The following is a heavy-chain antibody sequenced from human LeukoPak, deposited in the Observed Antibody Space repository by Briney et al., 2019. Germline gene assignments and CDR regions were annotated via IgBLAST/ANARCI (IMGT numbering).Heavy chain of an antibody. CDR3: AKDQALAGIQLWLRTFDH. D-gene: IGHD5-18*01. V-gene: IGHV3-30*02. Sequence: GGSLRLSCAASGFTFSSYAMSWVRQAPGKGLEWVTFIRYDGSNKYYADSVRGRFTISRDNSKNTLYLQMNSLRVEDTAVYYCAKDQALAGIQLWLRTFDHWGQGTLVTVSS. CDR1: GFTFSSYA. CDR2: IRYDGSNK. J-gene: IGHJ4*02.